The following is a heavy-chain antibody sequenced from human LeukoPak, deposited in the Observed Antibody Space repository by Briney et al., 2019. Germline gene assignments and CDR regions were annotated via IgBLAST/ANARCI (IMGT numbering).Heavy chain of an antibody. CDR3: VGDLCGDSDY. Sequence: GGPLRLSCAASGFTFRSFWLHGLRQVPGKGLVWVSRISTDGTTTDYADSVRGRFTISRDNAKNTLYLQMNSLRAEDTAVYYCVGDLCGDSDYWGQGTLVIVYS. CDR2: ISTDGTTT. D-gene: IGHD7-27*01. V-gene: IGHV3-74*01. J-gene: IGHJ4*02. CDR1: GFTFRSFW.